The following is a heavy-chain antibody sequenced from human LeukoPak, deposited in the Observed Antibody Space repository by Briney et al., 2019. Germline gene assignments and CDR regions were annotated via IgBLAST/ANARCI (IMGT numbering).Heavy chain of an antibody. J-gene: IGHJ3*02. Sequence: PSETLSLTCTVSGGSISSSTHYWGWIRQPPGKGLEWMGRIYYSGTTYYSPSLKSRVTISVDMSKNQFSLRLSSVTAADTAAYYCARSYCSSSCYAVGAFDIWGQGTVVTVSS. CDR2: IYYSGTT. D-gene: IGHD2-2*01. CDR3: ARSYCSSSCYAVGAFDI. V-gene: IGHV4-39*01. CDR1: GGSISSSTHY.